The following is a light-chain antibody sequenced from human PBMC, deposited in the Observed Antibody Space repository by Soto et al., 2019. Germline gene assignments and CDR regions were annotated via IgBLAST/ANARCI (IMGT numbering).Light chain of an antibody. CDR3: QQRSTWPRIT. V-gene: IGKV3-11*01. CDR2: DAS. CDR1: QSVNSY. J-gene: IGKJ4*01. Sequence: EIVLTQSPATLSLSPGERATLSCRASQSVNSYLAWYQRKPGQAPRLLITDASNRATGIPARFSGSESGTDFTLTISSLEPEDFAVYYCQQRSTWPRITFGGGTKVEIK.